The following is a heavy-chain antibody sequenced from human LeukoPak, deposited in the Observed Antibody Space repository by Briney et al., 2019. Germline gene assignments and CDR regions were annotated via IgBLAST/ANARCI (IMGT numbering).Heavy chain of an antibody. D-gene: IGHD5-12*01. CDR1: GFTFDDYA. J-gene: IGHJ5*02. V-gene: IGHV3-9*01. CDR3: AKDSGSSSGYESWFDP. CDR2: ISWSSDNI. Sequence: GGSLRLSCAASGFTFDDYAMHWVRQAPGKGLERVSGISWSSDNIDYADSVKGRFTISRDNAKNSLYLQMNSLRVEDTALYYCAKDSGSSSGYESWFDPWGQGTLVTVSS.